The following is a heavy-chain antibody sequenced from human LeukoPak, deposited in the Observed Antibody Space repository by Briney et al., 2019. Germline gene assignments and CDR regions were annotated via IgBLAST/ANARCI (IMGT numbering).Heavy chain of an antibody. CDR1: GYTFTSYA. D-gene: IGHD6-19*01. CDR2: INTNTGNP. J-gene: IGHJ4*02. CDR3: ARGWGRAIALAGTHY. Sequence: ASVTVSCKASGYTFTSYAMNWLRQAPGQGLEWMGWINTNTGNPTYAQGFTGRFVFSLDTSVSTAYLQITSLKAEDTAVYYCARGWGRAIALAGTHYWGQGTLVTVSS. V-gene: IGHV7-4-1*02.